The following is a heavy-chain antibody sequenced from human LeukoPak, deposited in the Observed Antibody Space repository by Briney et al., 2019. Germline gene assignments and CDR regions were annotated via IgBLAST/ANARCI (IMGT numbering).Heavy chain of an antibody. CDR3: ARDPIIAAAGTSYYYYGMDV. CDR1: GFTVSSNY. CDR2: IYSGGST. V-gene: IGHV3-53*01. J-gene: IGHJ6*02. D-gene: IGHD6-13*01. Sequence: GGSLRLSCAATGFTVSSNYVSWVRQAPGKGLEWVSVIYSGGSTYYADSVKGRFTISRDNAKDSLYLQMNSLRAEDTAVYYCARDPIIAAAGTSYYYYGMDVWGQGTTATVSS.